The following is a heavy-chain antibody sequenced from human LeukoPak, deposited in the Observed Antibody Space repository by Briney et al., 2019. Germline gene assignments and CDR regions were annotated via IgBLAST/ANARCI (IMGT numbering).Heavy chain of an antibody. CDR2: IRQDGSEK. D-gene: IGHD1-26*01. Sequence: GGSLRLSCAASGFTFSSYWMSWVRLAPGKGLEWVANIRQDGSEKYYVDSVKVRFTISRDNAKNSLYLQMNSLRAEDTAVYYCARDIYSGSPWGQGTLVTVSS. J-gene: IGHJ5*02. V-gene: IGHV3-7*01. CDR3: ARDIYSGSP. CDR1: GFTFSSYW.